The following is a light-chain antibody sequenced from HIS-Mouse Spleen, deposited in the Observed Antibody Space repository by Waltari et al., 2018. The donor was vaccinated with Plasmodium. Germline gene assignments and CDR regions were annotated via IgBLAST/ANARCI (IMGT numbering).Light chain of an antibody. CDR3: QQYNNWSFT. J-gene: IGKJ3*01. V-gene: IGKV3-15*01. Sequence: EIVMTQSPATLSVSPGERATPSCRASQSVSSNLAWYQQKPGQPPRLLIYAASTRATGIPSRFSGSGSGTEFTLTISSLQSEDFAVYYCQQYNNWSFTFGPGTKVDIK. CDR1: QSVSSN. CDR2: AAS.